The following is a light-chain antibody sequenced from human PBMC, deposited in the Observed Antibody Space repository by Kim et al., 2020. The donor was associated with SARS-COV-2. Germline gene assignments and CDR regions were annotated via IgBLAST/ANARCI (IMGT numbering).Light chain of an antibody. CDR3: LVFFGDAWV. CDR2: DTT. J-gene: IGLJ3*02. CDR1: TGAVSSGHH. Sequence: PGGTVTLTCASSTGAVSSGHHPYWFQRKPGQAPTTLIYDTTNRHSWTPARFSGFLLGGRAALALSGAQPDDEADYYCLVFFGDAWVFGGGTQLTVL. V-gene: IGLV7-46*01.